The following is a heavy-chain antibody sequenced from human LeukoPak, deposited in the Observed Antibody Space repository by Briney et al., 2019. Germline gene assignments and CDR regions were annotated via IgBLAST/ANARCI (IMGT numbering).Heavy chain of an antibody. V-gene: IGHV4-39*01. CDR3: ARQGYYYGSGPSSFDY. J-gene: IGHJ4*02. Sequence: SETLSLTCTVSGGSISSSSYYWGWIRQPPGKGLEWIGSIYHSGSTNYNPSLKSRVTISVDTSKNQFSLKLSSVTAADTAVYYCARQGYYYGSGPSSFDYWGQGTLVTVSS. CDR1: GGSISSSSYY. CDR2: IYHSGST. D-gene: IGHD3-10*01.